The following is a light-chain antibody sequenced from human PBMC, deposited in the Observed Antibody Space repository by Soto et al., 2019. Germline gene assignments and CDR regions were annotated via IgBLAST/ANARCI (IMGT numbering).Light chain of an antibody. CDR3: QQYNNYGSWT. CDR1: QSISGW. J-gene: IGKJ1*01. CDR2: KAS. Sequence: DIQMTQSPSTLSASVGDRVTITCRASQSISGWLAWYQQNPGKAPKLLIYKASTLESGVPSRFSGSGSGTEFTLTISSLQPDDCATYYCQQYNNYGSWTFGQGTKVEIK. V-gene: IGKV1-5*03.